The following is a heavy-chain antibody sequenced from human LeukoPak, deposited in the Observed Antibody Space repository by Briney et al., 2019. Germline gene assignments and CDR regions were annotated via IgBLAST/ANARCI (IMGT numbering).Heavy chain of an antibody. CDR3: TKVWSGSSNWALQVFEY. Sequence: GGSLRLSCAVSGFAFSHEAMGWVRQLRGGGLEWVSTISPGGGTTYYAESMKGRFTISRDNSKSTLYLEMNSLRVEDTAVYYCTKVWSGSSNWALQVFEYWGQGALVTVSS. CDR2: ISPGGGTT. D-gene: IGHD4-11*01. CDR1: GFAFSHEA. J-gene: IGHJ4*02. V-gene: IGHV3-23*01.